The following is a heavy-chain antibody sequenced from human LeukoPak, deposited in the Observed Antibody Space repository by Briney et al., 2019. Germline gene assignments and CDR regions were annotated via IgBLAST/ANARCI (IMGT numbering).Heavy chain of an antibody. J-gene: IGHJ3*02. Sequence: ASVKVSRKASGYTFTSYYMHWVRQAPGQGLEWMGIINPSGGSTSYAQKFQGRVTMTRDMSTSTVYMELSSLRSEDTAVYYCAREASKTYSSSWNEPNDAFDIWGQGTMVTVSS. CDR3: AREASKTYSSSWNEPNDAFDI. D-gene: IGHD6-13*01. V-gene: IGHV1-46*01. CDR2: INPSGGST. CDR1: GYTFTSYY.